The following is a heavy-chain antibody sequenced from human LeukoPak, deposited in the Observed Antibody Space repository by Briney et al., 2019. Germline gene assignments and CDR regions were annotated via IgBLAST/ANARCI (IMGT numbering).Heavy chain of an antibody. CDR2: IYSSGST. CDR1: GGSISSSNYY. V-gene: IGHV4-39*01. J-gene: IGHJ3*02. D-gene: IGHD3-9*01. Sequence: SETLSLTCTVSGGSISSSNYYWGWIRQPPGKGLEWIGSIYSSGSTYYNPSLKSRVTISVDTSKNQFSLKLSSVIAADTAVYYCARPSNDIFDPRHIPYAFDIWGQGTMVTVSS. CDR3: ARPSNDIFDPRHIPYAFDI.